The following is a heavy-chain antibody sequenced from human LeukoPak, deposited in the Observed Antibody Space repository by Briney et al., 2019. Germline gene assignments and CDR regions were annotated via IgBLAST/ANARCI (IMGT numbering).Heavy chain of an antibody. CDR2: INHSGST. V-gene: IGHV4-34*01. CDR3: ARSGTHYDFWSGYYMRVFDY. J-gene: IGHJ4*02. D-gene: IGHD3-3*01. Sequence: SETLSLTCAVYGGSFSGYYWSWIRQPPGKGLEWIGEINHSGSTNYSPSLKSRVTISVDTSKNQFSLKLSSVTAADTAVYYCARSGTHYDFWSGYYMRVFDYWGQGTLVTVSS. CDR1: GGSFSGYY.